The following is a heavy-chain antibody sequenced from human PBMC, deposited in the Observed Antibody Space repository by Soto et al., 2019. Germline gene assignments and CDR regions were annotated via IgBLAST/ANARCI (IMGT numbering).Heavy chain of an antibody. V-gene: IGHV3-48*03. J-gene: IGHJ4*02. D-gene: IGHD3-10*01. CDR3: ARGRDYGSGEDY. Sequence: EVQLVESGGGLVQPGGSLRLSCAASGFTFSSYEMNWVRQAPGKGLEWVSYISSSGGTIYYAASVKGRFTISRDNAKNSLYLQMNSLRDEDTAVYYCARGRDYGSGEDYWGQGTLVTVSS. CDR2: ISSSGGTI. CDR1: GFTFSSYE.